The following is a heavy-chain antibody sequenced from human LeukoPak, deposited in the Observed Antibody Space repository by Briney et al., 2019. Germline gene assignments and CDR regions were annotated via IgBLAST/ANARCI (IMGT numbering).Heavy chain of an antibody. D-gene: IGHD5-12*01. V-gene: IGHV3-53*01. CDR3: VLRGLVATIEY. Sequence: SPRLSCAASGFSVSSNYTSWVCPAPREGLERVSVIYSGGSTYYADSVKGRFTISRDNSKNTLYLQMNSLRAEDTAVYYCVLRGLVATIEYWGQGTLVTVSS. J-gene: IGHJ4*02. CDR2: IYSGGST. CDR1: GFSVSSNY.